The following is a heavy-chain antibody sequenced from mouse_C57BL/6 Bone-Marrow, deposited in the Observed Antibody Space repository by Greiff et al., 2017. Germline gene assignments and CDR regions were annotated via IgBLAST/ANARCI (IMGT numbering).Heavy chain of an antibody. CDR2: INPNNGGT. J-gene: IGHJ2*01. CDR3: ARNYGSSRYFDY. CDR1: GYTFTDYN. D-gene: IGHD1-1*01. Sequence: EVQLQQSGPELVKPGASVKMSCKASGYTFTDYNMHWVKQSHGKSLEWIGYINPNNGGTSYNQKFKGKATLTVNKSSSTAYMELRSLTSEDSAVYYCARNYGSSRYFDYWGQGTTLTVSS. V-gene: IGHV1-22*01.